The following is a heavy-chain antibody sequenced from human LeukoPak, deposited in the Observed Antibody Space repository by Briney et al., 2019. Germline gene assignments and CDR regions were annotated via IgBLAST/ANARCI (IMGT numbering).Heavy chain of an antibody. J-gene: IGHJ4*02. CDR3: ATGVPAAHFLDY. CDR1: GGSFSGYY. V-gene: IGHV4-34*01. D-gene: IGHD2-2*01. Sequence: KPSETLSLTCAVYGGSFSGYYWSWISQPPGKGLEWIGEINHSGSTNYNPSLKSRVTISVDTSKNQFSLKLSSVTAADTAVYYCATGVPAAHFLDYWGQGTLVTVSS. CDR2: INHSGST.